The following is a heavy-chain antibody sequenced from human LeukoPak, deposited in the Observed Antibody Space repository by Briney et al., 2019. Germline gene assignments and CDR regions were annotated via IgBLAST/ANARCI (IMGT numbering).Heavy chain of an antibody. J-gene: IGHJ4*02. CDR3: ARRYNWNDYYFDY. CDR2: MYPGDSGT. V-gene: IGHV5-51*01. CDR1: GYSFTSYW. Sequence: GESLKISCKGSGYSFTSYWIAWVRQMPGKGLEWMGIMYPGDSGTRYSPSFAGQVTISADKSISTAYLQWSSLQASDTAVYYCARRYNWNDYYFDYWGQGTLVIVSS. D-gene: IGHD1-1*01.